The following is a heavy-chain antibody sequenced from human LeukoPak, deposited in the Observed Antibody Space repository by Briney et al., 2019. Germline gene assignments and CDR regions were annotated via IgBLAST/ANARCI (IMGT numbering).Heavy chain of an antibody. D-gene: IGHD3-22*01. Sequence: GGSLRLSCAASGFTFSSYGMHWVRQAPGKGLEWVAFIRYDGSNKYYADSVKGRFTISRDNSKNTLYLQMNSLRAEDTAVYYCAKDFHYYYDSSSSDYWGQGTLVTVSS. CDR3: AKDFHYYYDSSSSDY. CDR1: GFTFSSYG. J-gene: IGHJ4*02. CDR2: IRYDGSNK. V-gene: IGHV3-30*02.